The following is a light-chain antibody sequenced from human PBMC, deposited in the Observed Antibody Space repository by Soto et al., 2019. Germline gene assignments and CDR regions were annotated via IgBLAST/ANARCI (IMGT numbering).Light chain of an antibody. Sequence: QSVLTQPPSVSCSPTQTDTISCTGTTTYFVGYNRVSWYQQPPGTAPKLMIYEVSKRPSGVPDRFSGSKSGNTASLTISGLQAADEADYYCSLYTSENAYVFGTGTKVTVL. CDR2: EVS. CDR1: TTYFVGYNR. CDR3: SLYTSENAYV. V-gene: IGLV2-18*01. J-gene: IGLJ1*01.